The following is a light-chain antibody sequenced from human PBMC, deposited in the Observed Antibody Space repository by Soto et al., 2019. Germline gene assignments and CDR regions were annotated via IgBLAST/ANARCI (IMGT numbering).Light chain of an antibody. CDR3: QSFDTSLSLVV. J-gene: IGLJ2*01. Sequence: QSVLTQPPSVSGAPGQRVTISCTGSSSNIGTDYDVHWYQQLPGTAPKLLISNNNNRPSGVPDRFSGSKSGTSASLAITGLQAEDEADYYCQSFDTSLSLVVFGGGTKLTV. V-gene: IGLV1-40*01. CDR1: SSNIGTDYD. CDR2: NNN.